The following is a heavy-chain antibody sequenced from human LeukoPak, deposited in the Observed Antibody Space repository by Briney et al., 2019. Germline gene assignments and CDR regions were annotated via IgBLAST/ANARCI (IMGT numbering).Heavy chain of an antibody. CDR3: AKAGRESDFDY. J-gene: IGHJ4*02. Sequence: GGSLRLSCAPSGFTFSSYGMHWVRHAPGKGREGLAFIGYYGSNKYYADSVTGRFTISRDNSKNTLYLQMNSLRAEDTAVYYCAKAGRESDFDYWGQGTLVTVSS. D-gene: IGHD2-21*01. CDR1: GFTFSSYG. CDR2: IGYYGSNK. V-gene: IGHV3-30*02.